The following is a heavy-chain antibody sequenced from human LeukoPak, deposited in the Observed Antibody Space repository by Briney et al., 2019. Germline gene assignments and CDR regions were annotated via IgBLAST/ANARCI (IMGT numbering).Heavy chain of an antibody. CDR2: INHSGST. D-gene: IGHD2-2*02. CDR1: GGSFSGYH. Sequence: SETLSLTCAVDGGSFSGYHWSWIRQPPGKGLEWIGEINHSGSTNYNPPLKSRVTISVDTSKNQFSLKLSSVTAADTAVYYCARDGRYCSSTSCYRYWLDPWGQGTLVTVSS. V-gene: IGHV4-34*01. J-gene: IGHJ5*02. CDR3: ARDGRYCSSTSCYRYWLDP.